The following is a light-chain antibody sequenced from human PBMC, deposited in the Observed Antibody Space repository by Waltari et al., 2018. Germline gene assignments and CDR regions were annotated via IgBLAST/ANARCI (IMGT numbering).Light chain of an antibody. CDR3: QSYDNTISGSV. CDR1: SSNIGAPYD. J-gene: IGLJ3*02. CDR2: GNI. V-gene: IGLV1-40*01. Sequence: QSVLTQPPSVSGAPGQRVTISCTGSSSNIGAPYDVHWYQQFPGTAPRLLIYGNIDSPPGFPDRSSGSKSGASAALAITGLQADDEADYYGQSYDNTISGSVFGGGTKLTVL.